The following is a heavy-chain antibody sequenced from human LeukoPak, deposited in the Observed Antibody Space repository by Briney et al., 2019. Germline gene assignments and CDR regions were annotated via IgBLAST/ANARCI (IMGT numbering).Heavy chain of an antibody. CDR3: ANAGTYYYYGMDV. CDR2: ISYDGSNK. J-gene: IGHJ6*02. V-gene: IGHV3-30*18. CDR1: GFTFSSYG. Sequence: GGSLRLSCAASGFTFSSYGMHWVRQAPGKGLEWVAVISYDGSNKYYADSVKGRFTISRDNSKNTLYLQMNSLRAEDTAVYYCANAGTYYYYGMDVWGQGTTVTVSS. D-gene: IGHD1-26*01.